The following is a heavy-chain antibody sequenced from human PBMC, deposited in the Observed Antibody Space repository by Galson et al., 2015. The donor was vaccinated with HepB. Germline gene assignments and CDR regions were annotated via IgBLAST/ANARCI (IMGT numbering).Heavy chain of an antibody. D-gene: IGHD2-15*01. CDR1: GDSVSSNSAA. CDR2: TYYRSKWYN. V-gene: IGHV6-1*01. Sequence: CAISGDSVSSNSAAWNWIRQSPSRGLEWLGRTYYRSKWYNDYAVPVESRITINPDTSKNQFSLQLNSVTPEDTAVYYCARLDCSGGSCYYYYGMDVWGQGTTVTVSS. J-gene: IGHJ6*02. CDR3: ARLDCSGGSCYYYYGMDV.